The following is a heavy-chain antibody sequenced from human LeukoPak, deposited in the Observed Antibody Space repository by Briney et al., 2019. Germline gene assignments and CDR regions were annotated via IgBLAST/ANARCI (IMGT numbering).Heavy chain of an antibody. Sequence: SETLSLTCSVSGGSISSNSYNWGWLRPPPGKGLKGIGSIYYNGDTYHYPALKSRATISRDTSKNQFSLKLSSVTAADTALYYCARRPSGIVIVPAANDAFDIWGQGTMVTVSS. V-gene: IGHV4-39*01. J-gene: IGHJ3*02. CDR3: ARRPSGIVIVPAANDAFDI. CDR1: GGSISSNSYN. D-gene: IGHD2-2*01. CDR2: IYYNGDT.